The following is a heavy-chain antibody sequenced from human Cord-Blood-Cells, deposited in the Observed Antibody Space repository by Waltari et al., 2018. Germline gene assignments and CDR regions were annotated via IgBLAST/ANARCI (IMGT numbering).Heavy chain of an antibody. D-gene: IGHD4-4*01. CDR1: GFTFSSYG. V-gene: IGHV3-33*01. Sequence: QVQLVESGGGVVQPGRSLRLSCAASGFTFSSYGMHWVRPAPGKGLEWVAVIWYDGSNKYYADSVKGRLTISRDNSKNTLYLQMNSLRAEDTAVYYCARDRGSNYVLSLPYYYYGMDVWGQGTTVTVSS. J-gene: IGHJ6*02. CDR3: ARDRGSNYVLSLPYYYYGMDV. CDR2: IWYDGSNK.